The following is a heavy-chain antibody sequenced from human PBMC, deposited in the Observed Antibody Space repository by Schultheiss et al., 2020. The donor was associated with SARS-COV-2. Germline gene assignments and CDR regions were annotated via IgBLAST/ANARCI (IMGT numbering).Heavy chain of an antibody. J-gene: IGHJ6*02. D-gene: IGHD3-10*01. CDR1: GFRFIYDY. CDR2: ISSSSSYI. Sequence: GESLKISCADSGFRFIYDYMNWVRQAPGKGLEWVSSISSSSSYIYYADSVKGRFTISRDNSRNTLYLQMNSLKPEDTAVHYCARDVTLVQGLIDYYGMDVWGQGTTVTVSS. V-gene: IGHV3-21*01. CDR3: ARDVTLVQGLIDYYGMDV.